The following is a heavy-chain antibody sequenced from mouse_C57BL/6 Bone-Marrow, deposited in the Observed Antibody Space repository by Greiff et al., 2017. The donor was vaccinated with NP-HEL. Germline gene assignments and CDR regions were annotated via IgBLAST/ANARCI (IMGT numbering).Heavy chain of an antibody. Sequence: QVHVKQSGAELARPGASVKLSCKASGYTFTSYGISWVKQRTGQGLEWIGEIYPRSGNTYYNEKFKGKATLTADKSSSTAYMELRSLTSEDSAVYFCARSYYYGSSYSAAYWGQGTLVTVSA. V-gene: IGHV1-81*01. D-gene: IGHD1-1*01. J-gene: IGHJ3*01. CDR1: GYTFTSYG. CDR2: IYPRSGNT. CDR3: ARSYYYGSSYSAAY.